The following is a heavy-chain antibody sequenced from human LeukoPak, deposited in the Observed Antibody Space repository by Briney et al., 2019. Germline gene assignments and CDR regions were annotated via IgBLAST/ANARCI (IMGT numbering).Heavy chain of an antibody. D-gene: IGHD4-11*01. J-gene: IGHJ4*02. CDR3: ARGLTVLNYAPFDY. CDR1: GGTFSSYA. Sequence: ASVKVSCKASGGTFSSYAISGVRQAPGQGLEWMGGIIPIFGTANYAQKFQGRVTITTDESTSTAYMELSSLRSEDTAVYYCARGLTVLNYAPFDYWGQGTLVTVSS. CDR2: IIPIFGTA. V-gene: IGHV1-69*05.